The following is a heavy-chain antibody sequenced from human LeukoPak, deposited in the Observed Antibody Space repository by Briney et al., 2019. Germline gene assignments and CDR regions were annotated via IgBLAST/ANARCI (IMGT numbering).Heavy chain of an antibody. Sequence: GGSLRLSCEASGFTFSNYWMSWVRQAPGKGLEWVANISPDGSAAFYVDSVKGRVTISRDNAKHSLYLQMFSLGAEDTAVYYCARSVDYWGQGTLVTVSS. J-gene: IGHJ4*02. CDR3: ARSVDY. CDR1: GFTFSNYW. CDR2: ISPDGSAA. V-gene: IGHV3-7*01.